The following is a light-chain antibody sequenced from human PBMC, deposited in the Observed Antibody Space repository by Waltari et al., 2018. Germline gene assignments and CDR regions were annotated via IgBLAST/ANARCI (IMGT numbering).Light chain of an antibody. V-gene: IGLV2-8*01. CDR1: ARDVGGFRF. CDR3: CSFSGANNVL. Sequence: QSALTQPPSASGSPGHSVTISCTVTARDVGGFRFVSWYQQHPGKAPRLILYDVIKRPPGVPDRLSGSKSGNTASLTVSGLQPEDEADYFCCSFSGANNVLFGGGTKLTVL. J-gene: IGLJ2*01. CDR2: DVI.